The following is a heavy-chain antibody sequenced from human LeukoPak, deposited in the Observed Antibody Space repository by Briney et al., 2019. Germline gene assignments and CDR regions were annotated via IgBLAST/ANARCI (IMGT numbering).Heavy chain of an antibody. CDR1: GYNFNSYR. CDR3: ARDWAKDSGISSGYFDY. Sequence: ASVKVSFKAFGYNFNSYRVHWVRQAPGQGLECLGLINPSDGSSTYTEKFQGRVTMTTDTSTSTVYMALSSLRSEDTAVYYCARDWAKDSGISSGYFDYWGQGTLVTVSS. J-gene: IGHJ4*02. CDR2: INPSDGSS. D-gene: IGHD1-26*01. V-gene: IGHV1-46*02.